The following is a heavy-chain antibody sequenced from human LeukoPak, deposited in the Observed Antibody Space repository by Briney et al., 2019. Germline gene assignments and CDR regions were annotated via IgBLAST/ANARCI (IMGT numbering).Heavy chain of an antibody. Sequence: PSETLSLTCSVSGGSVSSYYWSWIRQPPGKGLEWIGYIYDSGNTNYNPSLKSRVTISVDTSKNQFSLKLSSVTAADTAVYYCARDRLQLQSWGQGTLVTVSS. CDR2: IYDSGNT. CDR1: GGSVSSYY. V-gene: IGHV4-59*02. CDR3: ARDRLQLQS. D-gene: IGHD5-24*01. J-gene: IGHJ5*02.